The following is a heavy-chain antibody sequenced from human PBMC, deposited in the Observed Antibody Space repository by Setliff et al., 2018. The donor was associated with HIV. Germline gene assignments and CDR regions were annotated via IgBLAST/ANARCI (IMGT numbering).Heavy chain of an antibody. Sequence: SETLSLTCTVSAYSITSGSYYWSWIRQPAGKGLEWIGHIYTSGSTNYNPSLKSRVTISVETSKSQFSLRLSSVTAADTAVYYCARTKDCTSASCPGTHHYYYMDVWGKGTTVTVSS. V-gene: IGHV4-61*09. CDR2: IYTSGST. CDR3: ARTKDCTSASCPGTHHYYYMDV. D-gene: IGHD2-2*01. J-gene: IGHJ6*03. CDR1: AYSITSGSYY.